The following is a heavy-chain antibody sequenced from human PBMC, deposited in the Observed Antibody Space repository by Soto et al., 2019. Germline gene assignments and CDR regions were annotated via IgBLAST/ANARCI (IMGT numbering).Heavy chain of an antibody. CDR1: GGSISSGPYY. CDR2: TYYSGST. J-gene: IGHJ5*02. CDR3: AREFQSRFHP. Sequence: SETLSLTCSVSGGSISSGPYYWSWIRQHPGKGLEWIGYTYYSGSTYYNPSLKSRLTISVDTSKNHFSLRLSSVTAADAALYYCAREFQSRFHPWGQGTLVTVSS. V-gene: IGHV4-31*03.